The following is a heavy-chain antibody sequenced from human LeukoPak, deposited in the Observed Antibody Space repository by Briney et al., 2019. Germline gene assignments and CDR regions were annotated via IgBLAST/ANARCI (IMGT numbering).Heavy chain of an antibody. CDR3: ERSNCISCYLGVWYYFDY. Sequence: GGSLRLSCAASGLTVSSNYMSWVRQAPGKGLEWVSVMYSDSRTYYADSVKGRFTISRDNAKNTMYLEMNIRKAEVTAVYHCERSNCISCYLGVWYYFDYWGQGALVTVSS. CDR1: GLTVSSNY. CDR2: MYSDSRT. D-gene: IGHD2-2*01. J-gene: IGHJ4*02. V-gene: IGHV3-66*01.